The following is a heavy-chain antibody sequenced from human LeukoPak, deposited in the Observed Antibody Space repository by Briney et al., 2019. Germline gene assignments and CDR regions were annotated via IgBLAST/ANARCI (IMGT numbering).Heavy chain of an antibody. CDR2: ISSSSSYI. CDR3: ARDLTVDSSGYLTVDY. D-gene: IGHD3-22*01. J-gene: IGHJ4*02. Sequence: GGSLRLSCAASGFTFSSYSMNWVRQAPGKGLEWVSSISSSSSYIYYADSVKGRFTISRDNAKNSLYPQMNSLRAEDTAVYYCARDLTVDSSGYLTVDYWGQGTLVTVSS. V-gene: IGHV3-21*01. CDR1: GFTFSSYS.